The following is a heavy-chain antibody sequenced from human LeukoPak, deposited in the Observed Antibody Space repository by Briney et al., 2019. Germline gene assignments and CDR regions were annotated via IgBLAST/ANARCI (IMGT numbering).Heavy chain of an antibody. D-gene: IGHD2-2*01. V-gene: IGHV1-24*01. CDR1: GYTLADLS. CDR2: FDRKNGDT. J-gene: IGHJ6*03. Sequence: ASVKVSCKVSGYTLADLSMHWVRQAPGKGLEWVGGFDRKNGDTIYAQRFRGRVTLTEDTSTGTAYMDLSSLSADDTAVYYCATGVFCATTTCPGYQHYYYFMDVWGKGTTVTVSS. CDR3: ATGVFCATTTCPGYQHYYYFMDV.